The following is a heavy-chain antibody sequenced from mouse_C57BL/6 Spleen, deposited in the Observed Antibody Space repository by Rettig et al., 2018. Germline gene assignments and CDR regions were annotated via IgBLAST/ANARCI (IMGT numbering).Heavy chain of an antibody. V-gene: IGHV1-42*01. J-gene: IGHJ2*01. D-gene: IGHD4-1*01. Sequence: MTWVKQSPEKSLEWIGEINPSTGGTTYNQKFKAKATLTVDKSSSTAYMQLKSLTSEDSAVYYCARDWPYFDYWGQGTTLTVSS. CDR2: INPSTGGT. CDR3: ARDWPYFDY.